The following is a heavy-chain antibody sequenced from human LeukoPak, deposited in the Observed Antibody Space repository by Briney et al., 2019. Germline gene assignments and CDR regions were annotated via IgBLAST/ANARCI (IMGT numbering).Heavy chain of an antibody. V-gene: IGHV4-39*07. CDR3: ARDLVYYGDVDY. Sequence: SETLSLTCTVSGGSISSSSYYWGWIRQPPGKGLEWIGSIYYSGSTYYNPSLKSRVTISVDTSKNQFSLKLSSVTAADTAVYYCARDLVYYGDVDYWGQGTLVTVSS. CDR1: GGSISSSSYY. J-gene: IGHJ4*02. CDR2: IYYSGST. D-gene: IGHD4-17*01.